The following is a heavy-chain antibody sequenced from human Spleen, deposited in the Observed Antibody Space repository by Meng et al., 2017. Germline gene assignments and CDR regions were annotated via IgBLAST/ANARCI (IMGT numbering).Heavy chain of an antibody. J-gene: IGHJ4*02. D-gene: IGHD4-17*01. CDR1: CYSFTSTW. V-gene: IGHV5-51*01. Sequence: EMKKPGVVWKCSCNACCYSFTSTWSGWCRRMPGKGLEWMGIIYPGDSDTRYSPSFQGQVTISADKSISTAYLQWSSLKAPDTAMYYCARYEGTVTTLFDYWGQGTLVTVSS. CDR2: IYPGDSDT. CDR3: ARYEGTVTTLFDY.